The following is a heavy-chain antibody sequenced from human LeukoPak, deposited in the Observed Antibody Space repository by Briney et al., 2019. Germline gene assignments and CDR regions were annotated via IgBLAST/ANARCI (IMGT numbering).Heavy chain of an antibody. CDR3: ARTSPRYGDSVSYFDY. CDR1: GYSFTSYW. CDR2: IYPGDSDT. V-gene: IGHV5-51*01. D-gene: IGHD4-17*01. Sequence: GASLKISCKGSGYSFTSYWIGWVSQMPGKGLEWTGSIYPGDSDTRYSPSFQGQVTISADKSISTAYLQWSSLKASDTAVYYCARTSPRYGDSVSYFDYWGQGTLVTVSS. J-gene: IGHJ4*02.